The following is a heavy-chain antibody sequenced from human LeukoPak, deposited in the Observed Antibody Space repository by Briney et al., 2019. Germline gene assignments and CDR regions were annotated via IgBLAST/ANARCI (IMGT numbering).Heavy chain of an antibody. CDR2: IKQDGSEK. V-gene: IGHV3-7*01. CDR3: ARHRSGGSQDDAFDI. J-gene: IGHJ3*02. CDR1: EFTFPMYW. Sequence: PGGSLRLSCAASEFTFPMYWMTWVRQAPGKGLEWVADIKQDGSEKYYVDSVKGRFTISRQNAKSSLFLQMNSLRAEDTAVYYCARHRSGGSQDDAFDIWGQGTMVTVSS. D-gene: IGHD2-15*01.